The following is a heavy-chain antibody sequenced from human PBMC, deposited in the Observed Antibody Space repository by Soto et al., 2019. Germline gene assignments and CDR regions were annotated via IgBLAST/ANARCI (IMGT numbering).Heavy chain of an antibody. CDR3: ARRDYYGRSGCSPCAFDI. CDR2: IYPGDSDT. J-gene: IGHJ3*02. V-gene: IGHV5-51*01. Sequence: EVQLVQSGAEVKKPGESLKISCKGSGYSFTNYWIGWVRQMPGKGLEWMGIIYPGDSDTIYSPSFQGQVTISADKSISTAYLQWVSLKASDTAMYFCARRDYYGRSGCSPCAFDIWGQGTMVTVSS. D-gene: IGHD3-22*01. CDR1: GYSFTNYW.